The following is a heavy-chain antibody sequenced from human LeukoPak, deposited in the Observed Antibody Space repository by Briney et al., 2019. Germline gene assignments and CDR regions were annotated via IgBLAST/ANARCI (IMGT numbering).Heavy chain of an antibody. Sequence: PSETLSLTCTVSGGSISSGGYYWSWIRQHPGKGLEWIGYIYYRGSTYYNPSLKSRVTISVDTSKNQFSLKLSSVTAADTAVYYCAREDTGLGFFDYWGQGTLVTVSS. V-gene: IGHV4-31*03. J-gene: IGHJ4*02. D-gene: IGHD2-8*02. CDR1: GGSISSGGYY. CDR2: IYYRGST. CDR3: AREDTGLGFFDY.